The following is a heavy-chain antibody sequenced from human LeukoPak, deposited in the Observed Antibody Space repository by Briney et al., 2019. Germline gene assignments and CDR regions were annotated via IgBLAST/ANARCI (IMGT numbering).Heavy chain of an antibody. Sequence: PGGSLRLSCAASGFTFSSYSMNWVRQAPGKGLEWVTNISSSSSSIYYADSVKGRFTISRENAKNSLYLQMNSLRAKDTAVYYCARARQGASRGAFDIWGQGTMVTVSP. CDR2: ISSSSSSI. CDR3: ARARQGASRGAFDI. V-gene: IGHV3-48*01. CDR1: GFTFSSYS. J-gene: IGHJ3*02. D-gene: IGHD1-26*01.